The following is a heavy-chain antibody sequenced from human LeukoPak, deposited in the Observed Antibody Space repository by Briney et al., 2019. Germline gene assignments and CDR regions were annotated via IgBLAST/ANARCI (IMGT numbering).Heavy chain of an antibody. CDR1: GFSFSGHW. Sequence: GGSLRLSCTASGFSFSGHWMHWARQLPGKGLVWDSRISPTGSTTSYADSVKGRFTVSRDNAKNTLYLQVNNLRAEDTAVYYCARGPNSNWSGLDFWGQGTLLTVSS. J-gene: IGHJ4*02. V-gene: IGHV3-74*01. CDR3: ARGPNSNWSGLDF. CDR2: ISPTGSTT. D-gene: IGHD6-6*01.